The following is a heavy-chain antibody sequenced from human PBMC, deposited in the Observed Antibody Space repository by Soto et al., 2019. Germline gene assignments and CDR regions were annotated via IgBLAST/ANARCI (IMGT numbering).Heavy chain of an antibody. CDR2: INAGNGNT. D-gene: IGHD3-3*01. CDR1: GYTFTSYA. Sequence: ASVKVSCKASGYTFTSYAMHWVRQAPGQRLEWMGWINAGNGNTKYSQKFQGRVTITRDTSASTAYMELSSLRSEVTAVYYCARTNTIFGVVIIPSGAFDIWGQGTMVTVSS. J-gene: IGHJ3*02. CDR3: ARTNTIFGVVIIPSGAFDI. V-gene: IGHV1-3*01.